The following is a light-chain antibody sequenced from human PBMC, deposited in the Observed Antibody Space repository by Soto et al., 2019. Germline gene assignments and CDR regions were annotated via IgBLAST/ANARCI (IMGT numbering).Light chain of an antibody. CDR1: QSLLYKSNNKNY. CDR2: WAS. Sequence: DIVMTQSPDSLAVSLGEKATINCKSSQSLLYKSNNKNYLAWYQQKPGQSPRLLISWASARESGVTDRFSGSGAGTDFTLTISILQAEDVAVYYCHQFYSAPQAFGGGTKVEIQ. J-gene: IGKJ4*01. V-gene: IGKV4-1*01. CDR3: HQFYSAPQA.